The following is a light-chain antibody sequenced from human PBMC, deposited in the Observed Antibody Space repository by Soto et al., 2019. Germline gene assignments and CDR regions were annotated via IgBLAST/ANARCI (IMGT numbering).Light chain of an antibody. J-gene: IGLJ3*02. CDR3: SSYTMSSTWV. V-gene: IGLV2-14*01. CDR2: EVS. CDR1: SSDVGGYDY. Sequence: QSVLTQPASVSGSLGQSITISCSGTSSDVGGYDYVSWYQQHPGKALKLLIYEVSNRPSGVSNRFSGSKSANTASLTISGLQAEDEADYYCSSYTMSSTWVFGGGTKLTVL.